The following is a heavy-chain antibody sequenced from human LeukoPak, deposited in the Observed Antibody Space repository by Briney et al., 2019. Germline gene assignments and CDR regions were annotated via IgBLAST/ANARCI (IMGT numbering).Heavy chain of an antibody. Sequence: SVKVSCKASGGTFSSYAISWVRQAPGQGLEWRGGIIPIFGTANYAQKFQGRVTITADESTSTAYMELISLRSEDTAVYYCARDRPPPYCSGGSCQAAPRYFDYWGQGTLVTVSS. J-gene: IGHJ4*02. CDR2: IIPIFGTA. CDR3: ARDRPPPYCSGGSCQAAPRYFDY. CDR1: GGTFSSYA. D-gene: IGHD2-15*01. V-gene: IGHV1-69*13.